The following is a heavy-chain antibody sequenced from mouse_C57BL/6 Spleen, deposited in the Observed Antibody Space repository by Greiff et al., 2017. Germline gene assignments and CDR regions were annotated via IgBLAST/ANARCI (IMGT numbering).Heavy chain of an antibody. CDR2: IYPGSGST. Sequence: QVQLQQSGAELVKPGASVKMSCKASGYTFTSYWITWVKQRPGQGLEWIGDIYPGSGSTNYNEKFKSKATLTVDTSSSTAYMQLSSLTSEDSAVYYCARSLYYYGSSYDWYFDVWGTGTTVTVSS. CDR3: ARSLYYYGSSYDWYFDV. CDR1: GYTFTSYW. J-gene: IGHJ1*03. D-gene: IGHD1-1*01. V-gene: IGHV1-55*01.